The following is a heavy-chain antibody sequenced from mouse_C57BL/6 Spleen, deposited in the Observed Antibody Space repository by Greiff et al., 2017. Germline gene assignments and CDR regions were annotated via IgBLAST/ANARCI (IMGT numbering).Heavy chain of an antibody. CDR3: ARWGNYVDY. V-gene: IGHV1-20*01. Sequence: EVMLVESGPELVKPGDSVKISCKASGYSFTGYFMNWVMQSHGKSLEWIGRINPYNGDTFYNQKFKGKATLTVDKSSSTAHMELRSLTSEDSAVYYCARWGNYVDYWGQGTTLTVSS. CDR1: GYSFTGYF. J-gene: IGHJ2*01. CDR2: INPYNGDT.